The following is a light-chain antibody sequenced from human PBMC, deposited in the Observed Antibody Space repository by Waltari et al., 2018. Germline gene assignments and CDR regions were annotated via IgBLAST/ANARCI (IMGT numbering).Light chain of an antibody. J-gene: IGKJ4*01. CDR2: DAS. CDR3: QHRISWPIT. V-gene: IGKV3-11*01. CDR1: QSISDY. Sequence: IVLTQSPATLSLSPGERATLSCRASQSISDYLAWYQQKPGQARRRLVYDASNRSTGISARFSGRGSGTDFTLTISSLEPDDFAVYYCQHRISWPITFGGRINVEIK.